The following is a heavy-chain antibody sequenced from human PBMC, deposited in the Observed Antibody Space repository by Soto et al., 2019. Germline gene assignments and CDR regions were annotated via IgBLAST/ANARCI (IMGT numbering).Heavy chain of an antibody. J-gene: IGHJ4*02. Sequence: GESLKISCKGSGYSFTGYWIAWVRQMPGKGLEWMGIIYAGDSDTRYSPSFQGQVTISADKSTSTAYLQWRSLKASDTAMYYCATHRYSGSPSLDYWGQGTLVTVSS. D-gene: IGHD1-26*01. V-gene: IGHV5-51*01. CDR1: GYSFTGYW. CDR2: IYAGDSDT. CDR3: ATHRYSGSPSLDY.